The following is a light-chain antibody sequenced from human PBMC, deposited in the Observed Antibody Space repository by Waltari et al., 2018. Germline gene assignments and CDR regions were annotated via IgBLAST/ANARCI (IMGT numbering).Light chain of an antibody. Sequence: QSALTQPRSVSGSPGQSVTISCTGTSSDVGGYTYVSWYQQHPGKAPKLMIYDVTKRPSGVPDRFSGFKSGNTASLTISGLQAEDEADYYCCSYAGSYTAYVFGTGTKVTVL. V-gene: IGLV2-11*01. J-gene: IGLJ1*01. CDR2: DVT. CDR1: SSDVGGYTY. CDR3: CSYAGSYTAYV.